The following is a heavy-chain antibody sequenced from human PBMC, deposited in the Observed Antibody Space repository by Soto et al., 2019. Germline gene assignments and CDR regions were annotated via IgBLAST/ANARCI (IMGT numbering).Heavy chain of an antibody. CDR2: ISTGGAYM. V-gene: IGHV3-21*06. CDR1: GFTFRNYN. J-gene: IGHJ4*02. D-gene: IGHD2-21*01. CDR3: ARDIASPGGDYFDS. Sequence: EVQLVESGGGLVKAGGSLRLFCTASGFTFRNYNMNWVRQAPGKGLEWVSSISTGGAYMFYAHSVKGRFTISRDNAQNSLFLQIDSPRAEDTAVYYCARDIASPGGDYFDSWGQGTLVTVS.